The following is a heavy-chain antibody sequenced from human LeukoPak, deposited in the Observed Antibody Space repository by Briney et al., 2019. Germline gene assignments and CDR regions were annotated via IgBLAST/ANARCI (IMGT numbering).Heavy chain of an antibody. D-gene: IGHD3-10*01. J-gene: IGHJ3*02. V-gene: IGHV3-13*01. Sequence: GGSLRLSCAASGFTFSSYDMHWVRQATGKGLEWVSAIGTAGDTYYPGSVKGRFTISRENAKNSLYLQMNSLRAGDTAVYYCARSITMVRGAPGDAFDIWGQGTMVTVSS. CDR1: GFTFSSYD. CDR2: IGTAGDT. CDR3: ARSITMVRGAPGDAFDI.